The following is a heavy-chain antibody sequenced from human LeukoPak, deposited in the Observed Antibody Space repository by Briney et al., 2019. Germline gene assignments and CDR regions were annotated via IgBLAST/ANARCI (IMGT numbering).Heavy chain of an antibody. CDR2: IIPILGIA. CDR1: GGTFSSYT. CDR3: ARGLCSSTSCYLSWFDP. D-gene: IGHD2-2*01. Sequence: SVKVSCMASGGTFSSYTISWVRQAPGQGLEWMGRIIPILGIANYAQKFQGRVTITADKSTSTAYMELSSLRSEDTAVYYCARGLCSSTSCYLSWFDPWGQGTLVTVSS. J-gene: IGHJ5*02. V-gene: IGHV1-69*02.